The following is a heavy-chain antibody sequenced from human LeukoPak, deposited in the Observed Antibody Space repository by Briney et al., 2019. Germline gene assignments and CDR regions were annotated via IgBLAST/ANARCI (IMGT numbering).Heavy chain of an antibody. V-gene: IGHV3-30*04. CDR3: ARENRLGCSGGSCYFKGFDP. J-gene: IGHJ5*02. CDR2: ISYDGSNK. CDR1: GFTFSSYA. D-gene: IGHD2-15*01. Sequence: GGSLRLSCAASGFTFSSYAMHWVRQAPGKGLEWVAVISYDGSNKYYADSVKGRFTISRDNAKNSLYLQMNSLRAEDTAVYYCARENRLGCSGGSCYFKGFDPWGQGTLVTVSS.